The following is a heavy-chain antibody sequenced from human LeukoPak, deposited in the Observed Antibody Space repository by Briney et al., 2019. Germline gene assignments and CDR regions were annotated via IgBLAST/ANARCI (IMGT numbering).Heavy chain of an antibody. CDR1: GGPISSYY. V-gene: IGHV4-59*01. CDR2: IYYSGST. Sequence: PSETLSLTCTVSGGPISSYYWSWIRQPPGKGLEWIGYIYYSGSTNYNPSLKSRVTISVDTSKNQFSLKLSSVTAADTAVYYCARTTTLYGDYYFDYWGQGTLVTVSP. J-gene: IGHJ4*02. D-gene: IGHD4-17*01. CDR3: ARTTTLYGDYYFDY.